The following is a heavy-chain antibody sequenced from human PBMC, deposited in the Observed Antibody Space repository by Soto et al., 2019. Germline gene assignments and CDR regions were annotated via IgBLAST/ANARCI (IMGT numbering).Heavy chain of an antibody. J-gene: IGHJ6*02. Sequence: GESLKISCKGSGYTFTDYWIGWVRQLPGKGLEWMGIIYPGDSDTRYSPSFQGQVTITADKSTSTAYLQWNTLRAEDTAVYYCAKGERDTAMVPYYYGMDVWGQGTTVTVSS. V-gene: IGHV5-51*01. D-gene: IGHD5-18*01. CDR3: AKGERDTAMVPYYYGMDV. CDR2: IYPGDSDT. CDR1: GYTFTDYW.